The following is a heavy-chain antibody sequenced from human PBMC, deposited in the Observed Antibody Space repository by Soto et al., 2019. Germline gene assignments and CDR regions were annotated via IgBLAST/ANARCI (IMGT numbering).Heavy chain of an antibody. J-gene: IGHJ4*02. D-gene: IGHD3-10*01. V-gene: IGHV3-30*18. CDR3: AKPIGSGSYYTDFDY. Sequence: GGSLRLSCAASGLTFSSYGMHWVRQAPGKGLEWVAVISYDGSNKYYADSVKGRFTISRDNSKNTLYLQMNSLRAEDTAVYYCAKPIGSGSYYTDFDYWGQGTLVTVSS. CDR1: GLTFSSYG. CDR2: ISYDGSNK.